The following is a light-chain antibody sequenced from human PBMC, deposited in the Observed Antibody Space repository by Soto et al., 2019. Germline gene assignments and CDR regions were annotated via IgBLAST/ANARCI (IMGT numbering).Light chain of an antibody. Sequence: EIVLTQSPGTLSLSPGERATLSCRASQSVISNLAWYQQTPGQAPRLRMYGASTRATGIPARFSGSGSETDFTLTISSLQAEDFAVYYCQQYKNWPPGTFGGGTKVDIK. CDR3: QQYKNWPPGT. CDR2: GAS. J-gene: IGKJ4*01. V-gene: IGKV3-15*01. CDR1: QSVISN.